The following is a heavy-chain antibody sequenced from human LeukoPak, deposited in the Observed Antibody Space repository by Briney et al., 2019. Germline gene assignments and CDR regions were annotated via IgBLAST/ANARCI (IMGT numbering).Heavy chain of an antibody. CDR1: EFTFSTYA. CDR3: AKGWFGETLHGPHDY. V-gene: IGHV3-23*01. D-gene: IGHD3-10*01. CDR2: ISASGSLT. Sequence: GGSLRLSCAASEFTFSTYAMSWVRQAPGKGLEWVSSISASGSLTYYADSVKGRFTISRDNSKSILFLQMNSLTVEDTAVYYWAKGWFGETLHGPHDYWGQGTLVTVAS. J-gene: IGHJ4*02.